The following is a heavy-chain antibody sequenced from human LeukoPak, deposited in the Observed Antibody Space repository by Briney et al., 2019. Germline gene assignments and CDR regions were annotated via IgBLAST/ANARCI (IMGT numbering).Heavy chain of an antibody. CDR3: ARRVGANDAFDF. Sequence: GESLRISCKGSGYRFSIYWIAWVRQMPGKGLEWLGIIYPGDSDTRYSLSFQGQVTVSVDNSINTAYLQWSSLKASDTAIYYCARRVGANDAFDFWGQGTMVNVFS. J-gene: IGHJ3*01. D-gene: IGHD1-26*01. CDR2: IYPGDSDT. V-gene: IGHV5-51*01. CDR1: GYRFSIYW.